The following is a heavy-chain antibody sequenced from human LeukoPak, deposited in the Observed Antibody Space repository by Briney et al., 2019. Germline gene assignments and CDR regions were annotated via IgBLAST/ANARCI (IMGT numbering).Heavy chain of an antibody. V-gene: IGHV3-30*02. J-gene: IGHJ1*01. CDR3: AKLLRGGSCPIQH. CDR1: GFTFSSYG. D-gene: IGHD2-15*01. Sequence: SGGSLRLSCAASGFTFSSYGMHWVRQAPGKGLEWVAFIRYDGSNKYYADSVKGRFTISRDNSKNTLYLQMNSLRAEDTAVYYCAKLLRGGSCPIQHWGQGTLVTVSS. CDR2: IRYDGSNK.